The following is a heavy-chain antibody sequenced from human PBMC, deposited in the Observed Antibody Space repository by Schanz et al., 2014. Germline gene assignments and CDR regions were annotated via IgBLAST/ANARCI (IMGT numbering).Heavy chain of an antibody. CDR2: ISSSSSTI. J-gene: IGHJ4*02. CDR3: VSVYDSSGYVSFNY. D-gene: IGHD3-22*01. Sequence: EVQLVESGGGLVQPGGSLRLSCAASGFSFSRYSMNWVRQAPGKGLEWISYISSSSSTIYHADSVKGRFTISRDNAKNSLYLQMNSLRAEDTAVYYCVSVYDSSGYVSFNYWGQGTLVTVSS. V-gene: IGHV3-48*01. CDR1: GFSFSRYS.